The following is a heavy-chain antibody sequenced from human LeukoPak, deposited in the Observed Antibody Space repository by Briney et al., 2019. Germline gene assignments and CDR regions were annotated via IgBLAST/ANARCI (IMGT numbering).Heavy chain of an antibody. CDR2: ISAYNGNT. CDR1: GYTFTSYG. Sequence: GASVKVSCKASGYTFTSYGISWVRQAPGQGLEWMGWISAYNGNTKYAQKLQGRVTMTTATSTSTAYMELRSLRSDDTAVYYCASGGMVRGVIPPFDYWGQGTLVTVSS. CDR3: ASGGMVRGVIPPFDY. D-gene: IGHD3-10*01. V-gene: IGHV1-18*01. J-gene: IGHJ4*02.